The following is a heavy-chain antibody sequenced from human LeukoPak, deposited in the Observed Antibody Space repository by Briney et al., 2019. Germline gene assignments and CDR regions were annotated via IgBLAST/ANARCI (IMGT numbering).Heavy chain of an antibody. V-gene: IGHV3-23*01. D-gene: IGHD3-3*01. CDR2: ISGSGGST. J-gene: IGHJ4*02. Sequence: GGSLRLSCAASGFTFSSHGMCWVRQAPGKGLEWVSAISGSGGSTYYADSVKGRFTISRDNSKNTLYLQMNSLRAEDTAVYYCAKRGGHDFWSGYSFDYWGQGTLVTVSS. CDR3: AKRGGHDFWSGYSFDY. CDR1: GFTFSSHG.